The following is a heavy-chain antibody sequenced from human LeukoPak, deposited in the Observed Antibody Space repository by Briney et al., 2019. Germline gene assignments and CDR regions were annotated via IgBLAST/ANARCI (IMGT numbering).Heavy chain of an antibody. Sequence: ASVKVSCKTSGYTFIGHYIHWVRQAPGQGLEWMGWINPKNGGANYAPRFRGRVTMTRDRSTSTVYMELTRLTSDDTAVYYCARTSFWESPVNWFDPWGQGTLVTVSS. CDR1: GYTFIGHY. CDR2: INPKNGGA. V-gene: IGHV1-2*07. CDR3: ARTSFWESPVNWFDP. J-gene: IGHJ5*02. D-gene: IGHD3-16*01.